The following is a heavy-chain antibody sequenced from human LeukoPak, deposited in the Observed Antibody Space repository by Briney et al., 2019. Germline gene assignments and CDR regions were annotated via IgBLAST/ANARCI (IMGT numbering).Heavy chain of an antibody. CDR2: ISPNSGGT. CDR1: GYTFTGYY. Sequence: ASVKVSCKASGYTFTGYYMHWVRQAPGQGLEWMGWISPNSGGTNYAQKFQGRVTMTRDTSISTAYMELSRLRSDDTAVYYCATRRRGIYYYYGMDVWGQGTTVTVSS. J-gene: IGHJ6*02. CDR3: ATRRRGIYYYYGMDV. V-gene: IGHV1-2*02. D-gene: IGHD6-13*01.